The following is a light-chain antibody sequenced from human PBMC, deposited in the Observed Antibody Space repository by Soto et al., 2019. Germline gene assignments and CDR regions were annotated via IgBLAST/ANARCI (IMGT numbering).Light chain of an antibody. Sequence: QSVLTQPPSVSGAPGQRVTISCTGTSSNIGAPFDVHWYQQLPGTAPKLLIYGNTNRPSGVPDRFSGSKSGTSASLAITGLQAEDEADYYCSSYTTRITLVVFGGGTKLTVL. J-gene: IGLJ2*01. CDR1: SSNIGAPFD. V-gene: IGLV1-40*01. CDR2: GNT. CDR3: SSYTTRITLVV.